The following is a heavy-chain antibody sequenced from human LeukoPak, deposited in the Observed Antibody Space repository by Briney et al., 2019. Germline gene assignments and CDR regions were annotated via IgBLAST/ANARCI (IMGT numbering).Heavy chain of an antibody. V-gene: IGHV4-39*01. J-gene: IGHJ4*02. CDR1: GGSISSSSYY. CDR2: LYHSGYT. CDR3: ARSSMFRGVTVDY. D-gene: IGHD3-10*01. Sequence: SETLSLTCTVSGGSISSSSYYWGWIRQPPGKGLEWIGSLYHSGYTYYNPSLKSRVTISVDTSKSQFSLKLSSVTAADTAVYYCARSSMFRGVTVDYWGQGTLVTVSS.